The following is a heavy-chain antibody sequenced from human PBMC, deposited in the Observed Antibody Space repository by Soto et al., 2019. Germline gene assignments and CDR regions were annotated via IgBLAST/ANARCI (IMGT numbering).Heavy chain of an antibody. Sequence: ESGGGVVQPGRSLRLSCAASRFIFSDYAMHWVRQAPGKGLEWVAVISYGGDNKYYAESVRDRFAISRDNLKNTLYLQMNSLNPEDTAVYHCAKARHSTSWYGVEADFWGQGTLVTVSS. D-gene: IGHD6-13*01. CDR1: RFIFSDYA. CDR2: ISYGGDNK. CDR3: AKARHSTSWYGVEADF. V-gene: IGHV3-30*09. J-gene: IGHJ4*02.